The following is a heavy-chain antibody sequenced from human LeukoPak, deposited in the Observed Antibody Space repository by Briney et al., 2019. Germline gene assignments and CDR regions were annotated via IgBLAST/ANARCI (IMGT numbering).Heavy chain of an antibody. J-gene: IGHJ4*02. CDR2: IYTSGST. CDR1: GGSMSSSSYY. Sequence: PSETLSLTCTVSGGSMSSSSYYWSWIRQPAGKGLEWIGRIYTSGSTNYNPSLKSRVTMSVDTSKNQFSLKLSSVTAADTAVYYCATNYYDSSGSPDYWGQGTLVTVSS. CDR3: ATNYYDSSGSPDY. V-gene: IGHV4-61*02. D-gene: IGHD3-22*01.